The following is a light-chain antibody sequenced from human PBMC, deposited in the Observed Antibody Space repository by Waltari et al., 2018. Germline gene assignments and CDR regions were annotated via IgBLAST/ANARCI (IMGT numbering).Light chain of an antibody. J-gene: IGLJ2*01. CDR1: STDVGGYKY. CDR2: GVS. V-gene: IGLV2-14*01. Sequence: QSAPTQPPSMSGSPGQSVTISCTGTSTDVGGYKYVSWYQQHPGKAPKLMIYGVSNRPSGVSDRFSGSKSGNTASLTISGLHAEDEADYYCCSYTTSSTLVFGGGTRLTVL. CDR3: CSYTTSSTLV.